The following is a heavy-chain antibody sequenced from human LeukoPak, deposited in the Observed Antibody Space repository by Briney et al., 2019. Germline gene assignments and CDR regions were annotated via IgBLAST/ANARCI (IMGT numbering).Heavy chain of an antibody. V-gene: IGHV1-8*01. CDR1: GYTFTSYD. D-gene: IGHD2-2*01. Sequence: ASVNVSCKASGYTFTSYDINWVRQAPGQGLEWMGWMNPNSGNTGYAQKFQGRVTMTRNTYISTAYMELSSLRSEETDVYYCARGEVVRAATYYYYYMDVWGKGTTVTVPS. CDR2: MNPNSGNT. CDR3: ARGEVVRAATYYYYYMDV. J-gene: IGHJ6*03.